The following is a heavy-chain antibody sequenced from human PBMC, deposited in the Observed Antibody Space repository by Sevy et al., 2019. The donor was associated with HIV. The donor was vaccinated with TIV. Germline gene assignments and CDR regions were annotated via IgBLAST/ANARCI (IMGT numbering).Heavy chain of an antibody. CDR1: GYTFTGYY. D-gene: IGHD5-18*01. Sequence: ASVKVSCKASGYTFTGYYMHWVRQAPGQGLEWMGWINPNSGGTNYAQKFQGWVTMTRDTSISTAYMELSRLRSDDTAVYYCARGFVDTRRRVSSEYFQHWGQGTLVTVSS. J-gene: IGHJ1*01. V-gene: IGHV1-2*04. CDR3: ARGFVDTRRRVSSEYFQH. CDR2: INPNSGGT.